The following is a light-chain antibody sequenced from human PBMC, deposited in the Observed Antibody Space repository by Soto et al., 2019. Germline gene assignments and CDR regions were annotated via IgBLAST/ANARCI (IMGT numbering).Light chain of an antibody. Sequence: QLTQSPSSLSASVGDRVTITCRASQDISRYLAWYQQKAGKAPKLLIYGTSTLQSGVPSRFSAFGSGTEFTLTISSLQPEDFATYHCQQLQRTPFTFGPGTTVD. V-gene: IGKV1-9*01. J-gene: IGKJ3*01. CDR3: QQLQRTPFT. CDR2: GTS. CDR1: QDISRY.